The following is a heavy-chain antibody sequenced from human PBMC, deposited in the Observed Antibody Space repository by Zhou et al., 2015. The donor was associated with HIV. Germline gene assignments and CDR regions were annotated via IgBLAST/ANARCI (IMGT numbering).Heavy chain of an antibody. CDR1: GGTFVSYA. V-gene: IGHV1-69*17. J-gene: IGHJ3*01. CDR3: ARGNMNHDYGLDL. D-gene: IGHD4/OR15-4a*01. CDR2: ITPMFDIH. Sequence: LVQSGTEVRKPGSSVKVSCKASGGTFVSYAVTWVRQAPGQGLEWMGRITPMFDIHNYAEKFRARLNITVDRHTSAAYMELSSLTSEDTAVYFCARGNMNHDYGLDLWGQGTKVIVS.